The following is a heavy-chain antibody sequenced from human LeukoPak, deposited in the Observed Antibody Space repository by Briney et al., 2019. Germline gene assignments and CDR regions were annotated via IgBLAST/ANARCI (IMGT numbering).Heavy chain of an antibody. Sequence: GGSLRLSCAASGFTFSSYSMNWVRQAPGKGLEWVSYISRSSSTIYYADSVKGRFTISRDNAKNSLYLQMNSLRAEDTAVYYCTSYDILTGYPLGFDYWGQGTLVTVSS. CDR1: GFTFSSYS. J-gene: IGHJ4*02. CDR2: ISRSSSTI. V-gene: IGHV3-48*04. CDR3: TSYDILTGYPLGFDY. D-gene: IGHD3-9*01.